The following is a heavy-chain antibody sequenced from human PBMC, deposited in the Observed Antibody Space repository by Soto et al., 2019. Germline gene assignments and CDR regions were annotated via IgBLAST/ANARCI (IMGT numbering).Heavy chain of an antibody. J-gene: IGHJ3*02. CDR1: GFSLSTSGVV. CDR3: VRGGPESSGISADDAFDI. D-gene: IGHD6-19*01. V-gene: IGHV2-5*01. Sequence: NPTQTLTLTCTFSGFSLSTSGVVVCWISQPPGKALEWLALIYWNDDKRYRPSLKSRLTITKDTSKNQVVFTMTNMDPVDTARDFWVRGGPESSGISADDAFDIWGQGTVVTVSS. CDR2: IYWNDDK.